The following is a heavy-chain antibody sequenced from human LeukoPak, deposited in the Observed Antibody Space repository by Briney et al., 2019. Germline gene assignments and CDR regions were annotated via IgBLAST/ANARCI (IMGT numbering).Heavy chain of an antibody. Sequence: ASVKVSCKASGYTFTSYGISWVRQAPGRGLEWMGWISAYNGNTNYAQKLQGRVTMTTDTSTSTAYMELRSLRSDDTAVYYCARDMGRDIVVVPAASNWFDPWGQGTLVTVSS. V-gene: IGHV1-18*01. CDR3: ARDMGRDIVVVPAASNWFDP. D-gene: IGHD2-2*01. J-gene: IGHJ5*02. CDR2: ISAYNGNT. CDR1: GYTFTSYG.